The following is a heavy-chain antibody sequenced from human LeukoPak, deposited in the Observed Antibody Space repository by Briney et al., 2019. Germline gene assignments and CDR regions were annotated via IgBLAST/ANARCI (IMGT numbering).Heavy chain of an antibody. V-gene: IGHV4-61*02. D-gene: IGHD3-3*01. CDR1: GGSISSGSYY. J-gene: IGHJ5*02. Sequence: ASXTLSLTCTVSGGSISSGSYYWSWIRQPAGKGLEWIGRIYTSGSTNYNPSLKSRVTISVDTSKNQFSLKLSSVTAADTAVYYCARGGITIFGVVITSEFDPWGQGTLVTVSS. CDR2: IYTSGST. CDR3: ARGGITIFGVVITSEFDP.